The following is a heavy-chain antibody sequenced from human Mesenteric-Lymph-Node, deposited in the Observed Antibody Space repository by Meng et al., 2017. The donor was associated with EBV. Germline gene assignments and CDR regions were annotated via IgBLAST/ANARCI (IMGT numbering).Heavy chain of an antibody. D-gene: IGHD2-15*01. J-gene: IGHJ4*02. CDR2: IFPISART. V-gene: IGHV1-69*01. CDR3: ARGREEAATPDFDY. CDR1: GETFSTFT. Sequence: VVVWESGHEGEIAGPSLNLSCSGSGETFSTFTIIWLRQAPGQGLVERGGIFPISARTSYAHNYQATVTITAHESTSTAYIELTSLRPDDTAVYYCARGREEAATPDFDYWGQGTLVTVSS.